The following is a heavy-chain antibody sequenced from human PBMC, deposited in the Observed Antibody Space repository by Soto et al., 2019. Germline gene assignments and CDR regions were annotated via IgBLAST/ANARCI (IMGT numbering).Heavy chain of an antibody. CDR3: AGERYKVISDGMDV. CDR1: GYTFTGYY. V-gene: IGHV1-2*02. Sequence: VASVKVSCKASGYTFTGYYIHWVREAPGQGLEWMGWINPQTGGTSYAQKFQGRVTLSRDTSINTAYLELSRLRFDDAAVYFCAGERYKVISDGMDVWGQGTRVTVSS. D-gene: IGHD2-21*01. CDR2: INPQTGGT. J-gene: IGHJ6*02.